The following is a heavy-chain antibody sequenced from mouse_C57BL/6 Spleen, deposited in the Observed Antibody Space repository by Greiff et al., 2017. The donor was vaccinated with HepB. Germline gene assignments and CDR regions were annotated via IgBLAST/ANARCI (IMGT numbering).Heavy chain of an antibody. D-gene: IGHD1-1*01. V-gene: IGHV14-4*01. CDR2: IDPENGDT. CDR3: TTGTPVVATDYAMDY. CDR1: GFNIKDDY. J-gene: IGHJ4*01. Sequence: EVQLQQSGAELVRPGASVKLSCTASGFNIKDDYMHWVKQRPEQGLEWIGWIDPENGDTEYASKFQGKATITADTSSNTAYLQLSSLTSEDTAVYYCTTGTPVVATDYAMDYWGQGTSVTVSS.